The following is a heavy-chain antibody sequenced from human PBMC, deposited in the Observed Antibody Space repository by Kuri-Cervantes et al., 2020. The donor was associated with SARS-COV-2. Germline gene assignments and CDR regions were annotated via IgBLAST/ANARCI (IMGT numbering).Heavy chain of an antibody. V-gene: IGHV1-69*13. CDR3: ASGSIAAAGTLPSFDY. CDR1: GYTFTSYD. D-gene: IGHD6-13*01. Sequence: SVKVSCKASGYTFTSYDINWVRQAPGQGLEWMGRIIPIFGTANYAQKFQGRVTITADESTSTAYMELSSLRSEGTAVYYCASGSIAAAGTLPSFDYWGQGTLVTVSS. J-gene: IGHJ4*02. CDR2: IIPIFGTA.